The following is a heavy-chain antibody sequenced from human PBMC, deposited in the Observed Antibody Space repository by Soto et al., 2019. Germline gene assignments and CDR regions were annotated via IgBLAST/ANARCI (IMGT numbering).Heavy chain of an antibody. CDR3: AKSLSTATSFDY. CDR2: ISVTGDT. V-gene: IGHV3-23*01. CDR1: VFTFSSYA. J-gene: IGHJ4*02. Sequence: GVLRLSCAASVFTFSSYAMNWVRQAPGKGPEWVSHISVTGDTYYADSVKGRFTISRDNSKNTLFLQMNSLRAEDTAVYYCAKSLSTATSFDYWGQGTPVTVSS.